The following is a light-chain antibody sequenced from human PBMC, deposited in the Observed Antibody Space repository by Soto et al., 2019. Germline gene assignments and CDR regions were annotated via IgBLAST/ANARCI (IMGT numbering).Light chain of an antibody. V-gene: IGLV2-11*01. J-gene: IGLJ1*01. Sequence: QSALTQPRSVSGSPGQSVTISCTGTSRDVGAYNYVSWYQQHPGKAPKVVIFDVSKRPSGVPDRFSGSKSGNTASLTISGLQAEDEADYYCCSYAGTYTFVFGTVTKVTVL. CDR3: CSYAGTYTFV. CDR1: SRDVGAYNY. CDR2: DVS.